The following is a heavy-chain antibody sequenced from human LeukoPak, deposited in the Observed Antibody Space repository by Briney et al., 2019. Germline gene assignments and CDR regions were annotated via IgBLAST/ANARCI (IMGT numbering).Heavy chain of an antibody. CDR1: GFTFSSYS. CDR2: ISSSSSTI. Sequence: GGSLRLSCAASGFTFSSYSMTWVRQAPGKGLEWVSYISSSSSTIYYADSVKGRFTISRDNAKNSLYLQMNSLRAEDTAVYYCARDPPQGPYYYYGMDVWGQGTTVTVSS. J-gene: IGHJ6*02. V-gene: IGHV3-48*01. CDR3: ARDPPQGPYYYYGMDV.